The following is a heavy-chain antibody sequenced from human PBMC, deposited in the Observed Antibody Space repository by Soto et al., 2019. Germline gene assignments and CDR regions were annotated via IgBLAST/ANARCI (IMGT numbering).Heavy chain of an antibody. CDR2: IIPIFGTA. D-gene: IGHD3-16*02. CDR1: GGTFSSYA. CDR3: ARVLGSYQAPSGGAGFDP. V-gene: IGHV1-69*06. Sequence: SVKVSCKASGGTFSSYAISWVRQAPGQGLEWMGGIIPIFGTANYAQKFQGRVTITADKSTSTAYMELSSLRSEDTAVYFCARVLGSYQAPSGGAGFDPWGQGTLVTVSS. J-gene: IGHJ5*02.